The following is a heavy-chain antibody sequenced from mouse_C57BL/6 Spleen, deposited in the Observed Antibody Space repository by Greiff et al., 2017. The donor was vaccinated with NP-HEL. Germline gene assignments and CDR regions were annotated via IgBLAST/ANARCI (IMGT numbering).Heavy chain of an antibody. CDR1: GYTFTSYW. D-gene: IGHD1-1*01. Sequence: VQLQQPGAELVKPGASVKVSCKASGYTFTSYWMHWVKQRPGQGLEWIGWFYPGSGSIKYNEKFKDKATLTADKSSSTVYMELSRLTSEDSAVYFWARHEGIGLYYYGSSAWFAYWGQGTLVTVSA. CDR3: ARHEGIGLYYYGSSAWFAY. CDR2: FYPGSGSI. J-gene: IGHJ3*01. V-gene: IGHV1-62-2*01.